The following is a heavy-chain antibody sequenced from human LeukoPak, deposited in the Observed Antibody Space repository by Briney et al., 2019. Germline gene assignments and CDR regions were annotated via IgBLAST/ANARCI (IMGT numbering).Heavy chain of an antibody. J-gene: IGHJ4*02. CDR1: GYTLTELS. D-gene: IGHD5-24*01. CDR3: ATDLQGWLQLNY. V-gene: IGHV1-24*01. Sequence: ASVKVSCKVSGYTLTELSMHWVRQAPGKGLEWMGGFDPEDGETIYAQKFQGRVTMTEDTSTDTAYMELSSLRSEDTAVYYCATDLQGWLQLNYWGQGTLVTASS. CDR2: FDPEDGET.